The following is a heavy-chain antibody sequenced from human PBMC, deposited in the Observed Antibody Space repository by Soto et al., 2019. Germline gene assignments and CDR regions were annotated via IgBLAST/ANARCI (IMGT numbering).Heavy chain of an antibody. J-gene: IGHJ4*02. CDR3: APHTLDTGMPSGY. CDR1: GYTFTNYG. CDR2: IGGYKGNT. V-gene: IGHV1-18*01. Sequence: QVQLVQSGAEVREPGASVKVSCKASGYTFTNYGVSWVRQAPGQGLEWMGWIGGYKGNTNYAQKLQGRVTLTTDTSTSTAYMDLRSLRSDDTAVHYCAPHTLDTGMPSGYWGQGTLVTVSS. D-gene: IGHD5-18*01.